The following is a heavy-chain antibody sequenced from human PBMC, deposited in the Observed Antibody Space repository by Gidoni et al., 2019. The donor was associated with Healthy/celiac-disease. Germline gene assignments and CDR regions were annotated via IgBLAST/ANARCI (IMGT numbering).Heavy chain of an antibody. CDR3: ATQTIDFGSGYPNPYFGY. Sequence: QVQLQESGPGLVKPSETLSLTCTVSGGSISRYSWSWIRQPPGKGLEWIGYIYYSGSTNYNPSLKSRVTISVDTSKNQFSLKLSSVTAADTAVYYCATQTIDFGSGYPNPYFGYWGQGTLVTVSS. J-gene: IGHJ4*02. D-gene: IGHD3-3*01. CDR1: GGSISRYS. CDR2: IYYSGST. V-gene: IGHV4-59*08.